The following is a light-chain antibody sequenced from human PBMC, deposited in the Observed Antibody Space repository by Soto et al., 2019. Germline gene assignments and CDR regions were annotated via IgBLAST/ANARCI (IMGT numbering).Light chain of an antibody. CDR3: QQYNNWHTWR. J-gene: IGKJ1*01. CDR1: QSVLSSSNNY. CDR2: GAS. V-gene: IGKV3-15*01. Sequence: RATIHCKSSQSVLSSSNNYLAWYQQKPGQAPRLLIYGASTRATGIQARFSGSGSGTEFTLTISSLQSEDFAIYYFQQYNNWHTWRFGQRGKVDIK.